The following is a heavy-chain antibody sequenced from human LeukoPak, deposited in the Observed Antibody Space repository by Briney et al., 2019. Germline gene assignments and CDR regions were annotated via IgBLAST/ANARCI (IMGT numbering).Heavy chain of an antibody. J-gene: IGHJ4*02. CDR1: GGSFSGYY. CDR2: INHSGST. Sequence: SETLSLTCAVYGGSFSGYYWSWIRQPPRKGLEWIGEINHSGSTNYNPSLKSRVTISVDTSKNQFSLKLSSVTAADTAVYYCARGKLLWFGESRSFDYWGQGTLVTVSS. V-gene: IGHV4-34*01. CDR3: ARGKLLWFGESRSFDY. D-gene: IGHD3-10*01.